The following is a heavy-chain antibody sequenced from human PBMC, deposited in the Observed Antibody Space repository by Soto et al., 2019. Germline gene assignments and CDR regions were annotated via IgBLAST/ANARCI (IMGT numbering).Heavy chain of an antibody. V-gene: IGHV4-39*01. Sequence: PSETLSLTCNVSDGSISTIRSYWAWIRQPPGKGLEWLANIFYSGSTYYNPSLASRVTVSVDTSKNEFSLKLRSVTAADTAVYYCARQPTTGDTDLWFDPWGKGTLVTVSS. CDR2: IFYSGST. J-gene: IGHJ5*02. D-gene: IGHD2-21*01. CDR1: DGSISTIRSY. CDR3: ARQPTTGDTDLWFDP.